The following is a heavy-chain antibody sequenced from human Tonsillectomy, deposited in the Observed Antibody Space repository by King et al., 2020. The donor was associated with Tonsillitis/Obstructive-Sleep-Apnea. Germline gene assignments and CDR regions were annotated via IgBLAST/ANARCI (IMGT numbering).Heavy chain of an antibody. CDR1: GFTFSSYA. D-gene: IGHD2-2*01. J-gene: IGHJ6*02. CDR2: ISGSGGST. CDR3: AKEREDIVVVPAAVYYYGLDV. Sequence: VQLVESGGGLVQPGGSLRLSCAASGFTFSSYAMSWVRQAPGKGLEWVSGISGSGGSTYYADSVKGRFTISRDNSKNTLYLQMNSLRAEDTAVYYRAKEREDIVVVPAAVYYYGLDVWGQGTTVTVSS. V-gene: IGHV3-23*04.